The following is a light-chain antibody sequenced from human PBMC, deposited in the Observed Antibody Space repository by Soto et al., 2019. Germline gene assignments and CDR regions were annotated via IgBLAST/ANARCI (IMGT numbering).Light chain of an antibody. V-gene: IGKV1-5*03. CDR1: QSISSW. Sequence: DIQMHQSHSTLSASVGARATITCRASQSISSWLAWYQQKPGKAPKLLIYKASTLKSGVPSRFSGSGSGTEFTLTISSLQPDECATYYCKNYNSYSEAFGQGTKVVIK. CDR3: KNYNSYSEA. J-gene: IGKJ1*01. CDR2: KAS.